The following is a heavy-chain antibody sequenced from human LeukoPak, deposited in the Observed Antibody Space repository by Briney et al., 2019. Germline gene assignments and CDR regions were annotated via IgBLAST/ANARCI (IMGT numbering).Heavy chain of an antibody. CDR2: IYYSGRV. Sequence: PSETLSLTCTVSGDSISSGGYYWTWIRQHPVRGLEWIGYIYYSGRVYYNPSLESRVTISIDTSKNHFSLNLYSVTAADTAVYYCARSDGYSFDSWGQGTLVTVSS. V-gene: IGHV4-31*03. J-gene: IGHJ4*02. D-gene: IGHD5-18*01. CDR3: ARSDGYSFDS. CDR1: GDSISSGGYY.